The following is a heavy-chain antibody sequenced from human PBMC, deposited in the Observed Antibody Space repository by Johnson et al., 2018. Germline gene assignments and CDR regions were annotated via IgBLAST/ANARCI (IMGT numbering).Heavy chain of an antibody. V-gene: IGHV4-59*01. CDR1: GDSISNNY. CDR3: ARGQRGYTYGNYYYYYMDV. J-gene: IGHJ6*03. Sequence: QVQLQESGPGLVKPSETLSLTCTVSGDSISNNYWSWVRPPPGKGLEWIGYIDYSGSTNYSPSLKSRVTISEDTSKNQFSLKLSSVTAADTAVYYCARGQRGYTYGNYYYYYMDVWGKGTTVTVSS. D-gene: IGHD5-18*01. CDR2: IDYSGST.